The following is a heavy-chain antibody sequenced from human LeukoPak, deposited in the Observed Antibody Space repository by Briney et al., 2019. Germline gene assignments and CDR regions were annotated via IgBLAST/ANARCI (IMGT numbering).Heavy chain of an antibody. CDR1: GFTFSRYW. CDR3: ARGGDYGDYDFFDY. Sequence: GGSLRLSCAASGFTFSRYWLRWGRQAPGKGLEWVANIKQDGSEKYYVDSVKGRFTISRDNAKNSLYLQMNSLRAEDTAVYYCARGGDYGDYDFFDYWGQGTLVTVSS. CDR2: IKQDGSEK. V-gene: IGHV3-7*01. D-gene: IGHD4-17*01. J-gene: IGHJ4*02.